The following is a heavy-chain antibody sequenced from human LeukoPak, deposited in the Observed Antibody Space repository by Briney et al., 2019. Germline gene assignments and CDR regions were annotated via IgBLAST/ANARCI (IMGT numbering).Heavy chain of an antibody. J-gene: IGHJ4*02. CDR3: AKVNYYDSSGPTDY. CDR2: ISGSGGST. D-gene: IGHD3-22*01. V-gene: IGHV3-23*01. CDR1: GFTFSSYA. Sequence: AGGSLRLSCAASGFTFSSYAMSWVRQAPGKGLEWVSAISGSGGSTYYADSVKGRFTISRDNSKNTLYLQRNSLRAEDTAVYYCAKVNYYDSSGPTDYWGQGTLVTVSS.